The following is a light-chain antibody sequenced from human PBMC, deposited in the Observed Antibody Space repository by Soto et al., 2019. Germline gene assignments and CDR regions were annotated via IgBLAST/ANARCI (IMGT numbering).Light chain of an antibody. J-gene: IGKJ1*01. CDR1: QNVNNG. Sequence: EIVMTQSPAMLSVSPGERATLSCRASQNVNNGLAWYQQKAGQPPRLLIYGASTRATGIPARFSGSGSGTEFTLTISSLQSEDFAVYYCQHFNSWPLLFGQGTKVDIK. CDR3: QHFNSWPLL. CDR2: GAS. V-gene: IGKV3-15*01.